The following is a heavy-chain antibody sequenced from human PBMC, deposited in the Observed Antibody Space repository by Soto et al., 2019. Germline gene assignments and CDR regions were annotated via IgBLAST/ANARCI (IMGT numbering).Heavy chain of an antibody. J-gene: IGHJ5*02. V-gene: IGHV4-31*03. CDR1: GYSISAGGYY. CDR3: ARMYSSGSGWFHP. Sequence: LQESGPGLVKPSQTLSLTCFVSGYSISAGGYYWSWIRHHPGKGLEWIGSFYSSGSIIYNPSLRNRVSISGDMSSNQSSMSLTSVTAADTARYYCARMYSSGSGWFHPWGQGTLVTVSS. D-gene: IGHD6-19*01. CDR2: FYSSGSI.